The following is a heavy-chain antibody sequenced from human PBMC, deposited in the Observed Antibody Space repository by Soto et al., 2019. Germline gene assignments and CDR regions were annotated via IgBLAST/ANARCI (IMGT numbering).Heavy chain of an antibody. CDR2: ISGSGGST. CDR3: ARRGSGSYYDY. Sequence: EVQLLESGGGLVQPGGSLRLSCAASGFTFSSYDMRWVRQAPGKGLEWVSAISGSGGSTYYADSVKGRFTISRDNSKNTLYLQMNSLRAEDTAVYYCARRGSGSYYDYWGQGTLVIVSS. CDR1: GFTFSSYD. J-gene: IGHJ4*02. D-gene: IGHD1-26*01. V-gene: IGHV3-23*01.